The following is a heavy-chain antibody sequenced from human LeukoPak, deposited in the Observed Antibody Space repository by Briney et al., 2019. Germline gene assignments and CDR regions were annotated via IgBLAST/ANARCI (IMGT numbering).Heavy chain of an antibody. V-gene: IGHV3-23*01. CDR3: AKDLGGLAATEPMAFWPRFDY. J-gene: IGHJ4*02. CDR2: ISGSGGST. Sequence: GGSLRLSCAASGFTFSSYAMSWVRQAPGKGLEWVSAISGSGGSTYYADSVKGRFTISRDNSKNTLYLQMNSLRAEDTAVYYCAKDLGGLAATEPMAFWPRFDYWGQGTLVTVSS. CDR1: GFTFSSYA. D-gene: IGHD3-10*01.